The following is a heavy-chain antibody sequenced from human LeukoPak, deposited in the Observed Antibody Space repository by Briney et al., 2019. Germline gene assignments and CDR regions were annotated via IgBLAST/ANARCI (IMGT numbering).Heavy chain of an antibody. CDR2: IKQDGSEK. CDR1: GASISGSGYY. D-gene: IGHD1-26*01. V-gene: IGHV3-7*01. J-gene: IGHJ6*03. Sequence: ETLSLTCAVSGASISGSGYYWGWVRQAPGKGLEWVANIKQDGSEKYYVDSVKGRFTISRDNAKNSLYLEMNSLTAEDTAVYYCAKTRGTYNAYYYYMDVWGKGTTVTVSS. CDR3: AKTRGTYNAYYYYMDV.